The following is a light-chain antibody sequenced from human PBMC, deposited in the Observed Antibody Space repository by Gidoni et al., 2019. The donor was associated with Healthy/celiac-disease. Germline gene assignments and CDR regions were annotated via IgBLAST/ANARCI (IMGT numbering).Light chain of an antibody. J-gene: IGKJ2*01. CDR2: VAS. Sequence: DIGMTQFTATLSVSPGARAPRACRASRIVSSNLAWYQQKPGQAPRLLIYVASTRATGIPARFSVSGSGTEFTLTISSLQSEDFAVYYCQQYNNWTLYTFGQGTKLEIK. CDR1: RIVSSN. V-gene: IGKV3-15*01. CDR3: QQYNNWTLYT.